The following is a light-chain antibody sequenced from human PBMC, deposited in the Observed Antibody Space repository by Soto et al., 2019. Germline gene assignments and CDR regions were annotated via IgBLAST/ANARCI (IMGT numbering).Light chain of an antibody. Sequence: DIVLTQCRGTLSLSPGATATLSCRASESVVSSYLAWYQQKPGQAPRLLIYGASTRATGIPDRFRGSGSGTAFTLTSSSMAPEDFAVYFCQQYDNPMTFVGGTKVDIK. J-gene: IGKJ4*01. CDR3: QQYDNPMT. CDR2: GAS. V-gene: IGKV3-20*01. CDR1: ESVVSSY.